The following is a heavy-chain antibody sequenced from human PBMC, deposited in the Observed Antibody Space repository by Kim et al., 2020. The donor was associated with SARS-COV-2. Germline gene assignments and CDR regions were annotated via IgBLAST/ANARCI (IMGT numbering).Heavy chain of an antibody. J-gene: IGHJ4*01. V-gene: IGHV3-23*01. D-gene: IGHD2-21*01. CDR3: AKDLRQRTIALEY. CDR1: GFTFSSDA. Sequence: GGSLRLSCATSGFTFSSDAMNWVRRAPGKGLEWLSSITRSTATTHYANSVKGRFTISRDNSKNILYLQMNSLRAEDTALYYCAKDLRQRTIALEYWG. CDR2: ITRSTATT.